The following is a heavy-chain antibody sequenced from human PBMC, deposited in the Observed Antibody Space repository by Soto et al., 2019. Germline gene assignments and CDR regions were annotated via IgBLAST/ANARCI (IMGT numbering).Heavy chain of an antibody. Sequence: QLQLQESGPGLVKPSETLSLTCTVSGGSISSSSYYWGWIRQPPGKGLEWIGSIYYSGSTYYNPSLKSRVTISVDTSKNQFSLKLSSVTAADTAVYYCARHSGWDSSGYYFRGIAFDIWGQGTMVTVSS. V-gene: IGHV4-39*01. CDR2: IYYSGST. J-gene: IGHJ3*02. D-gene: IGHD3-22*01. CDR1: GGSISSSSYY. CDR3: ARHSGWDSSGYYFRGIAFDI.